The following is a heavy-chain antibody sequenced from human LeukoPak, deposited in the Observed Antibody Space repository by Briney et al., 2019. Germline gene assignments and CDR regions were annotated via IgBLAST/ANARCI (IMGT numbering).Heavy chain of an antibody. J-gene: IGHJ3*02. D-gene: IGHD3/OR15-3a*01. CDR1: GGTFSSYA. Sequence: SVKVSCKASGGTFSSYAISWVRQAPGQGLEWMGRIIPILGIANYAQKFQGRVTITADKSTSTAYMELSSLRPEDTAVYYCASQLDVATDAFDIWGQGTMVTVSS. V-gene: IGHV1-69*04. CDR3: ASQLDVATDAFDI. CDR2: IIPILGIA.